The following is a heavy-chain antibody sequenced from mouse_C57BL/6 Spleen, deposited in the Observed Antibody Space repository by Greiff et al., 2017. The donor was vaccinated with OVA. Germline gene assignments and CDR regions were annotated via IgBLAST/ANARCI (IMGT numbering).Heavy chain of an antibody. Sequence: QVQLQQPGAELVKPGASVKLSCKASGYTFTSYWMHWVKQRPGQGLEWIGMIHPNSGSTNYNEKFKSKATLTVDKSSRTAYMQLSSLTSEDSAVYYCARGAYYSNYFDYWGQGTTLTVSS. V-gene: IGHV1-64*01. CDR2: IHPNSGST. CDR3: ARGAYYSNYFDY. J-gene: IGHJ2*01. D-gene: IGHD2-5*01. CDR1: GYTFTSYW.